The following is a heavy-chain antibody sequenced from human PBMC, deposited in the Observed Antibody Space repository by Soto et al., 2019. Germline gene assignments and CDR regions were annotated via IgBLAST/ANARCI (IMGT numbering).Heavy chain of an antibody. Sequence: GGSLSLSCAASGFTFSNAWMSWVRQAPGKGLEWVGRIKSKTDGGTTDYAAPVKGRFTISRDDSKNTLYLQMNSLKTEDTAVYYCTTEFGGITMIVAVPYIWGQGTMVTVSS. CDR3: TTEFGGITMIVAVPYI. V-gene: IGHV3-15*01. CDR1: GFTFSNAW. D-gene: IGHD3-22*01. CDR2: IKSKTDGGTT. J-gene: IGHJ3*02.